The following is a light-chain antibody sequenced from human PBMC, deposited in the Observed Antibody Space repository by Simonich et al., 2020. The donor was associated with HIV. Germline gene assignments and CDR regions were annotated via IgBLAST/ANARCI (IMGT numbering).Light chain of an antibody. CDR2: GAS. Sequence: EIVMTQSPATLSVFPGDRATLSCRASQSVSSNLAWYQQNPGQAPRLLIYGASTRAIGIPARFSGSGSGTEFTLTINSMQSEDFAVYYCQHYYNWPPITFGQGTRLDIK. CDR3: QHYYNWPPIT. CDR1: QSVSSN. J-gene: IGKJ5*01. V-gene: IGKV3-15*01.